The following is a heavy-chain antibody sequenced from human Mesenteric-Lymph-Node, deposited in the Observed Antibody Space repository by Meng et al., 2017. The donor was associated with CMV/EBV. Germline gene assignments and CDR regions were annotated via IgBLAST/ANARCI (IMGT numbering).Heavy chain of an antibody. CDR3: ARRITAAGAGGNDY. V-gene: IGHV3-33*01. Sequence: SCFPFSTYGMHWVRQAPGKGLEWVAVIWSDGSNEHYAASVEGRFTISRDNSKSTLYLQMNSLRAEDTAIYYCARRITAAGAGGNDYWGQGTLVTVSS. CDR1: CFPFSTYG. CDR2: IWSDGSNE. D-gene: IGHD6-13*01. J-gene: IGHJ4*02.